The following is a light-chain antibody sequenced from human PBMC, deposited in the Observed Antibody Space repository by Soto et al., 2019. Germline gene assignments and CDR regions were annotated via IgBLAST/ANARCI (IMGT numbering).Light chain of an antibody. Sequence: QSVLTQPPSVSGSPGQSVTISCTGTSSDVGKYDRVSWYQQPPGTAPKLIIYEVTNRPSGVPARFSGSKSGNTASLTISGLQAEDEADYYYSSYTSTSRYVFGAGTKVTVL. CDR1: SSDVGKYDR. CDR2: EVT. CDR3: SSYTSTSRYV. J-gene: IGLJ1*01. V-gene: IGLV2-18*02.